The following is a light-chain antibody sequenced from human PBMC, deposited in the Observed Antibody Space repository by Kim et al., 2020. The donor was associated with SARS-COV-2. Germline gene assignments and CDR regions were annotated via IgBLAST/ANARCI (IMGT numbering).Light chain of an antibody. V-gene: IGKV1-39*01. CDR1: QSISTY. CDR2: AAS. CDR3: QQRHTTPLLT. J-gene: IGKJ4*01. Sequence: SVGDRVTLACRASQSISTYLNWYQQKPGRAPKLRIFAASTLQSGVPSRFSGSGSGTDFTLTISSLQPEDFATYYCQQRHTTPLLTFGGGTKVDIK.